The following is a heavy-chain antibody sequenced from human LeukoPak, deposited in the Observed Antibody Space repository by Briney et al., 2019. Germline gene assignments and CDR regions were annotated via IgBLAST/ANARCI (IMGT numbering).Heavy chain of an antibody. CDR1: GLIVSSDY. CDR2: IYGGGAT. Sequence: GGSLRLSCAASGLIVSSDYLAWVRQAPGKGLEWISVIYGGGATYYAGSVRGRFTISRDNSKNELFLQMNSLRVEDTAVYHCVRLLPASRHYFDYWGQGTLVTVSS. CDR3: VRLLPASRHYFDY. J-gene: IGHJ4*02. V-gene: IGHV3-53*01. D-gene: IGHD6-6*01.